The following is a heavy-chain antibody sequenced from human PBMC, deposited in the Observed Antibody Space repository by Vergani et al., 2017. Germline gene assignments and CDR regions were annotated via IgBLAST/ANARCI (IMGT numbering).Heavy chain of an antibody. CDR3: AREGLSSGWYYSFDS. J-gene: IGHJ3*02. CDR2: IYTSGST. CDR1: GGPISSGSYY. Sequence: QVQLQESGPGLVKPSQTLSLTCTVSGGPISSGSYYWSWIRQPAGKGLDWIGRIYTSGSTNYNPSLKSRVPLSVNTSKNQFSLKLSSVTAADTAVYYCAREGLSSGWYYSFDSWGQGTMVTVSS. V-gene: IGHV4-61*02. D-gene: IGHD6-19*01.